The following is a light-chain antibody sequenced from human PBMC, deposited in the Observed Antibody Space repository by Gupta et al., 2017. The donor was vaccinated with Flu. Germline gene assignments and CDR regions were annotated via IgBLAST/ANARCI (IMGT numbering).Light chain of an antibody. CDR1: QTVYTN. Sequence: ILMTQSPGTLSVSPGERVTLSCRASQTVYTNLAWYQQKRGQAPRLLIYDASTRATGIPARFSGSGSGTEFTLTISGLQSEDFAVYFCQQYNAWPRTFGGRTKVEI. CDR2: DAS. V-gene: IGKV3-15*01. CDR3: QQYNAWPRT. J-gene: IGKJ4*01.